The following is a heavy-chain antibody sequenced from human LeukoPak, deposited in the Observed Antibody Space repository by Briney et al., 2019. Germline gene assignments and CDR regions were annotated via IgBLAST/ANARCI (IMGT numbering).Heavy chain of an antibody. Sequence: GGSLRLSCAASGFTFSSYGMHWVRQAPGKGLEWVAVISYDGSNKYYADSVKGRFTISRHNSKNTLYLQMNSLRAEDTAVYYCARVNYYDSSGYRRGRNWFDPWGQGTLVTVSS. D-gene: IGHD3-22*01. CDR1: GFTFSSYG. J-gene: IGHJ5*02. V-gene: IGHV3-30*03. CDR2: ISYDGSNK. CDR3: ARVNYYDSSGYRRGRNWFDP.